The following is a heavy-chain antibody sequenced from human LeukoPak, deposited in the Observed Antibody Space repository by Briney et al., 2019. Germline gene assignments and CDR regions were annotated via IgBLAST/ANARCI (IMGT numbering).Heavy chain of an antibody. V-gene: IGHV3-66*01. D-gene: IGHD4-17*01. CDR3: AVRVTKGCWSAFDI. CDR1: GFTLSSNF. Sequence: GGSLRLSCAASGFTLSSNFMTWVRQAPGKGLEWVSVIHTGGRTYYVDSVKGRFTISRDDSKNTFYLHMNRLRAEDAAVYSCAVRVTKGCWSAFDIWGQGTMVTVSS. CDR2: IHTGGRT. J-gene: IGHJ3*02.